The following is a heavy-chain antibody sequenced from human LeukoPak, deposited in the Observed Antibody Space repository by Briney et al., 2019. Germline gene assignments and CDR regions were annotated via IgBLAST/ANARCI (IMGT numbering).Heavy chain of an antibody. CDR2: ISDDGSRQ. V-gene: IGHV3-30*18. Sequence: ERSLRLSCAASGFTFSSYGMHWVRQAPGKGLEWVAFISDDGSRQHYADSVKGRFTISRDNSKNTLNLQMNSLRAEDTAVYYCVKDRTGTYTLDYWGQGTLVTVSS. J-gene: IGHJ4*02. CDR3: VKDRTGTYTLDY. CDR1: GFTFSSYG. D-gene: IGHD3-10*01.